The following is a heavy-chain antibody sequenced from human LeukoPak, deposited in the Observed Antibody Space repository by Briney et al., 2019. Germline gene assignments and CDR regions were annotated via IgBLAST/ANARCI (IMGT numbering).Heavy chain of an antibody. CDR2: IYYSGST. V-gene: IGHV4-59*12. CDR3: ARWGRYYDSSGYYLNWYFDL. J-gene: IGHJ2*01. CDR1: GGSISSYY. D-gene: IGHD3-22*01. Sequence: SETLSLTCTVSGGSISSYYWSWIRQPPGKGLEWIGYIYYSGSTNYNPSLKSRVTISVDTSKNQFSLKLSSVTAADTAVYYCARWGRYYDSSGYYLNWYFDLWGRGTLVTVSS.